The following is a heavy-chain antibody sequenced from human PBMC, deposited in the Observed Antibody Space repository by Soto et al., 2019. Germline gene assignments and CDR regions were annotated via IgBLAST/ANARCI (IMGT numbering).Heavy chain of an antibody. CDR1: GFSLSTSGVG. Sequence: QITLKESGPTLVKPTQTLTLTCTFSGFSLSTSGVGVGWIRQPPGKALEWLALIYWDDDKRYSPSLKSRLTITKDTSKNQVVLTMTNMDPVDTATYYCAHLRITMVGEAFDIWGQGTMVTVSS. V-gene: IGHV2-5*02. J-gene: IGHJ3*02. D-gene: IGHD3-10*02. CDR2: IYWDDDK. CDR3: AHLRITMVGEAFDI.